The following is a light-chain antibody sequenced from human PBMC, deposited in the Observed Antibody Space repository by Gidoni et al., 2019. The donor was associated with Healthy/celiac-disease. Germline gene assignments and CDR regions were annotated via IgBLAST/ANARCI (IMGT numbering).Light chain of an antibody. V-gene: IGKV3-20*01. CDR3: QQYDSRPRT. J-gene: IGKJ1*01. Sequence: EIVLTQSPGTLPLSPGERATLSCRASQSVSSSYLAWYQQKPGQEPRPLLYGAASRGAGITDGLSGSGSGTDFTLTISRMEDEDFAVYYCQQYDSRPRTFGEGTKVEIK. CDR2: GAA. CDR1: QSVSSSY.